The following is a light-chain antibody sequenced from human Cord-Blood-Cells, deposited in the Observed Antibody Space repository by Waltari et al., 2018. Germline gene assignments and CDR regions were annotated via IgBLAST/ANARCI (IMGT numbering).Light chain of an antibody. Sequence: DIVMTQSPDSLAVSLGERATINCKSSQSVLYSSNNKNYLAWYQQKPGQPPKLLIYWASTRESGVPHRFSGSGSGTDFTLTISRLQAEDVAVYYCQQYYSTPPTFGGGTKVEIK. CDR3: QQYYSTPPT. CDR1: QSVLYSSNNKNY. J-gene: IGKJ4*01. V-gene: IGKV4-1*01. CDR2: WAS.